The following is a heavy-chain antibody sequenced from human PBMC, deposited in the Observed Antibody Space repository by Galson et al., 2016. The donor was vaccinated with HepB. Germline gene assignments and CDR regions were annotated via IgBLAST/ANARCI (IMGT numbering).Heavy chain of an antibody. CDR2: IYYSGST. CDR3: ARHSITVTGTLKL. J-gene: IGHJ2*01. V-gene: IGHV4-39*01. CDR1: GGSISSFTYY. D-gene: IGHD6-19*01. Sequence: ETLSLTCTVSGGSISSFTYYWGWIRQPPGKGLEWIGSIYYSGSTYYNPSLKSRVTISVDTSKNQFSLKLSSLTAADTAVYYCARHSITVTGTLKLWGRGTLVTVSS.